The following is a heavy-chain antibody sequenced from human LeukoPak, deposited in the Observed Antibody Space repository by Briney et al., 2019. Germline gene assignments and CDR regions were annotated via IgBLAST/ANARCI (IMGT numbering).Heavy chain of an antibody. CDR1: GFTFSSHS. D-gene: IGHD3-10*01. Sequence: PGGSLRLSXAASGFTFSSHSMTWVRQAPGEGLEWISYINSVGNAMYYADSVKGRFAISRDNAKNSLSLQMDNLRGEDTAVYFCARFYGSGSWAFDPWGQGTLVTVSS. V-gene: IGHV3-48*01. CDR2: INSVGNAM. J-gene: IGHJ5*02. CDR3: ARFYGSGSWAFDP.